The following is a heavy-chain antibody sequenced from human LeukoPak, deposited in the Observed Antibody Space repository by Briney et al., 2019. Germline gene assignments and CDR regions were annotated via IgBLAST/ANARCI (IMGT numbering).Heavy chain of an antibody. J-gene: IGHJ4*02. CDR2: IRQDGSEK. CDR1: GFTFRNDW. V-gene: IGHV3-7*01. CDR3: ARHTYYYFEY. D-gene: IGHD3-10*01. Sequence: GGSLRLSCEASGFTFRNDWMTWVRQAPGKGLEWVANIRQDGSEKDYVDSVKGRFTISRDNAEDSVYLQMNSLRAEDTAVYYCARHTYYYFEYWGQGTLVTVSS.